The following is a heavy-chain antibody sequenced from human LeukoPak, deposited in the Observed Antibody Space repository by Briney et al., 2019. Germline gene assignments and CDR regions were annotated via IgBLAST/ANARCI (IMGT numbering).Heavy chain of an antibody. J-gene: IGHJ4*02. CDR2: IRATSETT. Sequence: GGSLRLSCVASGLTFSISAMSWVRQAPGKGLEWVSVIRATSETTYYADSVKGRFTISRDNSKNSLYLQVNSLRAEDTALYYCAKDSRRFDYWGQGTLVTVSS. CDR3: AKDSRRFDY. V-gene: IGHV3-23*01. CDR1: GLTFSISA.